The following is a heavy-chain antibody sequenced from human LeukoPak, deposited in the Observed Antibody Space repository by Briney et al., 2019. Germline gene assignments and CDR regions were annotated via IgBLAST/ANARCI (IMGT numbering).Heavy chain of an antibody. J-gene: IGHJ6*02. CDR2: ISAYNGNT. Sequence: ASVKVSCKASGYTFTSYDINWVRQAPGQGLEWMGWISAYNGNTNYAQKLQGRVTMTTDTSTSTAYMELRSLRSDDTAVYYCARDLSYDSSGAYYYYGMDVWGQGTTVTVSS. D-gene: IGHD3-22*01. CDR3: ARDLSYDSSGAYYYYGMDV. V-gene: IGHV1-18*01. CDR1: GYTFTSYD.